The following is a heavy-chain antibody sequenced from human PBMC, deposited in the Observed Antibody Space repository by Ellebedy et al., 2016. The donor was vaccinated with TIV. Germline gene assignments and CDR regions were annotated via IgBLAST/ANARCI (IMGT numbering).Heavy chain of an antibody. J-gene: IGHJ4*02. V-gene: IGHV3-23*01. CDR2: IVGTGA. Sequence: GESLKISCAASGFTFRSYAMAWVRQAPGKGLEWVSGIVGTGAQRYADSVKGRFTISRDNSKNTVDLQMNSLRAEDTAVYFCAKDRTPGDGYWVFDNWGQGTLVTVSS. D-gene: IGHD5-18*01. CDR1: GFTFRSYA. CDR3: AKDRTPGDGYWVFDN.